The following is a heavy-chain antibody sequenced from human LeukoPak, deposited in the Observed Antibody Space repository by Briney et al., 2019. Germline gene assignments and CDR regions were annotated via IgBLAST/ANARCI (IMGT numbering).Heavy chain of an antibody. D-gene: IGHD6-13*01. CDR2: ISAGNGST. CDR3: ARDFSSSWYVFGY. CDR1: GYTFTSYV. V-gene: IGHV1-3*01. Sequence: ASVKVSCKASGYTFTSYVIHWVRQAPGQRPEWMGWISAGNGSTKYSQKFQGRVTITRDTSASTAYMELSSLRSEDTAVYYCARDFSSSWYVFGYWGQGILVTVSS. J-gene: IGHJ4*02.